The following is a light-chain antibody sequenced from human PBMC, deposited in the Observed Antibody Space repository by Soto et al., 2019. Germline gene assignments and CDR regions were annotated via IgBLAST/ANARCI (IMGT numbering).Light chain of an antibody. J-gene: IGKJ1*01. CDR2: GAY. Sequence: VMTQSPATLSVSPGERATLSCRASQSVSTNLAWYQQRPGQAPRLIISGAYTRATGIPARFSGSGSGTESTLTISSLQSEDFAIYYCQQFNKWPRTFGQGTKVDIK. CDR1: QSVSTN. CDR3: QQFNKWPRT. V-gene: IGKV3-15*01.